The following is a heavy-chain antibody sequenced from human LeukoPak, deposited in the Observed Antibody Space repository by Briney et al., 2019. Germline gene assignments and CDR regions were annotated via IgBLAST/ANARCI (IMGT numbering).Heavy chain of an antibody. CDR2: ISSSSSYI. J-gene: IGHJ4*02. D-gene: IGHD2-2*01. Sequence: GGSLRLSCAAPGFTFSSYSMNWVRQAPGKGLEWVSSISSSSSYIYYADSVKGRFTISRDNAKNSLYLQMNSLRAEDTAVYYCASQLRGCSSTSCSEYYFDYWGQGTLVTVSS. V-gene: IGHV3-21*01. CDR1: GFTFSSYS. CDR3: ASQLRGCSSTSCSEYYFDY.